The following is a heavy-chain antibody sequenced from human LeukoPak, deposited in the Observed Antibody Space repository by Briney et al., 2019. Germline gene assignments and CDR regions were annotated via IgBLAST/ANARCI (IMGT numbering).Heavy chain of an antibody. Sequence: GASVKVSCKASGYTFTSHYMHWVRQAPGQGLEWMGIINPSGGSTSYTQKFQGRVTMTRDTSTSTVYMELSSLRSEDTAVYYCARIKSYYYDTSDKDAFDIWGQGTMVTVSS. D-gene: IGHD3-22*01. CDR2: INPSGGST. V-gene: IGHV1-46*01. J-gene: IGHJ3*02. CDR1: GYTFTSHY. CDR3: ARIKSYYYDTSDKDAFDI.